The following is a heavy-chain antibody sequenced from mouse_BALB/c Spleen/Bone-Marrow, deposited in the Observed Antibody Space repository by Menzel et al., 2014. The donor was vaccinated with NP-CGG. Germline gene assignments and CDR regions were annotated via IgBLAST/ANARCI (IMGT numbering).Heavy chain of an antibody. Sequence: QVQPQQSGAELVKPGASVKLSCKASGYTFTSYYMYWVKQRPGQGLEWIGEINPSNGGTNFNEKFKSKATLTVDKSSSTAYMQLSSLTFEDSAIYYCTRPYYGYVGYAYWGQGTQVTVSA. CDR2: INPSNGGT. CDR3: TRPYYGYVGYAY. J-gene: IGHJ3*01. D-gene: IGHD1-2*01. CDR1: GYTFTSYY. V-gene: IGHV1S81*02.